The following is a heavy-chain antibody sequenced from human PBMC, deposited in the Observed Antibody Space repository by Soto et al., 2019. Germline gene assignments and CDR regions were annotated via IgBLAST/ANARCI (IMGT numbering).Heavy chain of an antibody. Sequence: EVQLVETGGGLIQPGGSLRLSCAASGFTVSSNYMSWVRQAPGKGLEWVSVIYSGVSTYYADSVKGRFTISRDNSKNTLYLQMNSLRAEDTAVYYCARDRGVSPPNYYYYGMDVWGQGTTVTVSS. CDR3: ARDRGVSPPNYYYYGMDV. CDR1: GFTVSSNY. J-gene: IGHJ6*02. CDR2: IYSGVST. D-gene: IGHD3-10*01. V-gene: IGHV3-53*02.